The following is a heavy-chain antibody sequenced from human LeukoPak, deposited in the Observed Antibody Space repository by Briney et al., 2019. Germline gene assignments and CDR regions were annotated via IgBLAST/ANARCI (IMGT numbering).Heavy chain of an antibody. CDR2: ASYDESEK. CDR3: AKVTTGIAAAGIDY. J-gene: IGHJ4*02. CDR1: GFTFSSYG. D-gene: IGHD6-13*01. Sequence: GGSLRLSCAASGFTFSSYGMHWVRQAPGKGLEWVAAASYDESEKYYADTVKGRFTISRDNSKNTLYLQMNSLRADDTAVYFCAKVTTGIAAAGIDYWGQGTLVTVSS. V-gene: IGHV3-30*18.